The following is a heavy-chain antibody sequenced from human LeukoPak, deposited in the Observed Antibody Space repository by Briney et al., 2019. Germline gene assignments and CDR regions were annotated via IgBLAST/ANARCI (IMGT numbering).Heavy chain of an antibody. J-gene: IGHJ3*02. CDR2: IIPIFGIA. V-gene: IGHV1-69*04. CDR3: ACGYDYNAFDI. CDR1: GGTFSSYA. D-gene: IGHD5-12*01. Sequence: GASVKVSCKASGGTFSSYAISWVRQAPGQGLEWMGRIIPIFGIANYAQKFQGRVTITADKSTSTAYMELSSLRSEDTAVYYCACGYDYNAFDIWGQGTMVTVSS.